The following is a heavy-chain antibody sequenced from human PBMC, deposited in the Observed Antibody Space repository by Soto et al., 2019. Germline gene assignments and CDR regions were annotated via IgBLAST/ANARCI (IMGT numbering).Heavy chain of an antibody. CDR1: GGSISSGAYS. Sequence: SETLSLTCTVSGGSISSGAYSWSWIRLPPGKRLEWIGYIYHRGTSHYNPSLKSRVTMSVDRSRNQFSLKLSSVTAADTAVYYCARGRHYDFWSGYYSTYNWFDPWGQGTLVTVSS. D-gene: IGHD3-3*01. J-gene: IGHJ5*02. CDR3: ARGRHYDFWSGYYSTYNWFDP. V-gene: IGHV4-30-2*01. CDR2: IYHRGTS.